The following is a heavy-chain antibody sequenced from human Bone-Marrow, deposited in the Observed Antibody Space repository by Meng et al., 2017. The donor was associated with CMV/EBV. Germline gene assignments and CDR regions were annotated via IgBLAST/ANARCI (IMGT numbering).Heavy chain of an antibody. V-gene: IGHV3-69-1*01. CDR1: GFTFSDYY. CDR3: ARDKTLTIFGVVQPDHYYYGMDV. CDR2: ISSSSTI. D-gene: IGHD3-3*01. Sequence: GGSLRLSCAASGFTFSDYYMNWVRQVPGQGLEWVSSISSSSTIYYADSVRGRFTISRDNAKNSLYLQMNSLRAEDTAVYYCARDKTLTIFGVVQPDHYYYGMDVWGQGTTVTVFS. J-gene: IGHJ6*02.